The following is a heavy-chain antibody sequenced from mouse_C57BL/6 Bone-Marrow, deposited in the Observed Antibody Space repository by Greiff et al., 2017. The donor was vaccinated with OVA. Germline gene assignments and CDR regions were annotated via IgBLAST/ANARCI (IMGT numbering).Heavy chain of an antibody. CDR1: GYTFTSYW. Sequence: VQLQQPGAELVKPGASVKMSCKASGYTFTSYWITWVKQRPGQGLEWIGDIYPGSGSTNYNEKFKSKATLTVDTSSSTAYMQLSSLTSEDSAVYYCARDGYYLAWFAYWGQGTLVTGSA. CDR3: ARDGYYLAWFAY. J-gene: IGHJ3*01. CDR2: IYPGSGST. D-gene: IGHD2-3*01. V-gene: IGHV1-55*01.